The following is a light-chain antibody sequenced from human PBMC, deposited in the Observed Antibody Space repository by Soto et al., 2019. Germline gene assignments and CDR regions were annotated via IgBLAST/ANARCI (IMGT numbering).Light chain of an antibody. Sequence: DIQMTQSPSSLSASVGDRVTITCRASQSISSYLNWYQQKPGKAPKLLIYAASSLQRGVPSRFSSGGAGTDFALTISSLQPEDFATYYCQQSYSSPRFTFGPGTKVDIK. CDR3: QQSYSSPRFT. J-gene: IGKJ3*01. CDR1: QSISSY. V-gene: IGKV1-39*01. CDR2: AAS.